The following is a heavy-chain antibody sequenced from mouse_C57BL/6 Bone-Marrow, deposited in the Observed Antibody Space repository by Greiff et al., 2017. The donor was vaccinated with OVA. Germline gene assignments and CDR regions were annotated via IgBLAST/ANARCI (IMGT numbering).Heavy chain of an antibody. CDR2: ISAGGSYT. J-gene: IGHJ2*01. CDR1: GFTFSSYA. V-gene: IGHV5-4*01. CDR3: ARDPEYYFDY. Sequence: EVKLMESGGGLVKPGGSLKLSCAASGFTFSSYAMSWVRQTPEKRLEWVATISAGGSYTYYPDNVKGRFTISRDNAKNNLYLQMSHLKSEDTAMYDCARDPEYYFDYWGQGTTLTVSS.